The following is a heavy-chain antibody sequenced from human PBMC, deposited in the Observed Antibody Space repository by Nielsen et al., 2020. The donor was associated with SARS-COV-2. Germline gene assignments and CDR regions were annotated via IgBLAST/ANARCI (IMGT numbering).Heavy chain of an antibody. J-gene: IGHJ6*03. CDR3: ARDGVGYYYYMDV. V-gene: IGHV3-66*01. Sequence: GESLKISCAASGFIVSKTYMNWVRQAPEKGLEWVSVIFSDGSTYYADSVTGRFTISRDTSRNTLFLQMNSLRDEDTGVYYCARDGVGYYYYMDVWGKVTTVTVSS. CDR2: IFSDGST. CDR1: GFIVSKTY. D-gene: IGHD3-3*01.